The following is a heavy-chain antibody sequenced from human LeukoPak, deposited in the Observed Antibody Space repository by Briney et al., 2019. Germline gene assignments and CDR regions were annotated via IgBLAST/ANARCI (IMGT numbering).Heavy chain of an antibody. D-gene: IGHD3-3*01. V-gene: IGHV3-23*01. Sequence: GGSLRLSCAASGFTFSSYAMSWVRQAPGKGLEWVSAISGSGGSTYYADSVKGRFTISRDNSKNTLYLQMNSLRAEDTAVYYCARGARRPYYDFWSGYYWYYYYYMDVWGKGTTVTVSS. J-gene: IGHJ6*03. CDR3: ARGARRPYYDFWSGYYWYYYYYMDV. CDR1: GFTFSSYA. CDR2: ISGSGGST.